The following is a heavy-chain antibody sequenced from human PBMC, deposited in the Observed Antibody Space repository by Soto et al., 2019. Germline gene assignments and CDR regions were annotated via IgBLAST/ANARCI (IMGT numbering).Heavy chain of an antibody. D-gene: IGHD4-17*01. Sequence: ASVKVSCKASGYTSTNYGMHWVRQAPGQRLEWMGWINAGNGNTKYAQKFQGRITMTRDTSTSTAYMELRSLRSDDTAVYYCARVPLTTEDNWFDPWGQGTLVTVSS. CDR2: INAGNGNT. CDR1: GYTSTNYG. V-gene: IGHV1-3*01. CDR3: ARVPLTTEDNWFDP. J-gene: IGHJ5*02.